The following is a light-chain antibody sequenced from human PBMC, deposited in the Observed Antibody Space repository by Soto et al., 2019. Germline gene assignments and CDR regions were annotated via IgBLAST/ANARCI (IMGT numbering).Light chain of an antibody. CDR2: WAS. Sequence: DIVMTQSPDSLAVSLGERATINCKSSQRVLYISNNKNYLAWYQQKPGQPPRLLIYWASTRASGVPDRFSGSACGKDITLTISCQQAEDVAVYYCQQYYSSITFGQGTRLEIK. V-gene: IGKV4-1*01. CDR3: QQYYSSIT. J-gene: IGKJ5*01. CDR1: QRVLYISNNKNY.